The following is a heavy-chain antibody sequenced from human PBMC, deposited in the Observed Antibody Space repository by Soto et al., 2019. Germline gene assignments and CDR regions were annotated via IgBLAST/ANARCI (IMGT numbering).Heavy chain of an antibody. Sequence: EVQLVESGGGLVKPGGSLRLSCAASGFTFSSYSMNWVRQAPGKGLEWVSSISSSSSYIYYADSVKGRFTISRDNAKNSLYLQMNSLRAEDTAVYYCARDVVVPAAKNYYYYGMDVWGQATTVTVSS. CDR2: ISSSSSYI. D-gene: IGHD2-2*01. V-gene: IGHV3-21*01. CDR3: ARDVVVPAAKNYYYYGMDV. J-gene: IGHJ6*02. CDR1: GFTFSSYS.